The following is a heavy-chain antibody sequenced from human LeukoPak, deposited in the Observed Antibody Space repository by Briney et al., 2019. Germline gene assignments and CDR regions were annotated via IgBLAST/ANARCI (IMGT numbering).Heavy chain of an antibody. CDR2: ISYDGSNE. CDR1: GFTFSSYG. D-gene: IGHD6-19*01. J-gene: IGHJ4*02. V-gene: IGHV3-30*03. CDR3: ATIAVAGAIDY. Sequence: GGSLRLSCAASGFTFSSYGMHWVRQAPGRGLEWVAVISYDGSNEYYADSVKGRFTISRDNSKNTLYLQMNSLRAEDTAVYYCATIAVAGAIDYWGQGTLVTVSS.